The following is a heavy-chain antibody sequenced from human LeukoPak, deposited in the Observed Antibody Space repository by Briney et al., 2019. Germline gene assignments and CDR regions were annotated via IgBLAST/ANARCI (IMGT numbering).Heavy chain of an antibody. CDR2: IYYSGST. V-gene: IGHV4-39*07. CDR3: KGEEATIDY. J-gene: IGHJ4*02. D-gene: IGHD3-16*01. CDR1: GGSISSYY. Sequence: PSETLSLTCTVSGGSISSYYWSWIRQPPGKGLEWIGSIYYSGSTYYNPSLKSRVTISVDTSKNQFSLKLSSVTAADTAVYYCKGEEATIDYWGQGTLVTVSS.